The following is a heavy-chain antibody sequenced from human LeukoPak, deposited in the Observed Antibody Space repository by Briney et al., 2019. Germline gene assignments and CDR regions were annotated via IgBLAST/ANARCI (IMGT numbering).Heavy chain of an antibody. CDR1: GFTFSSYG. V-gene: IGHV3-30*03. J-gene: IGHJ4*02. D-gene: IGHD1-26*01. CDR2: ISYDGSNK. Sequence: GGSLRLSCAASGFTFSSYGMHWVRQAPGKGLEWVAVISYDGSNKYYADSVKGRFTISRDNAKNSLYLQMNSLRAEDTAVYYCARRAVGATGSFDYWGQGTLVTVSS. CDR3: ARRAVGATGSFDY.